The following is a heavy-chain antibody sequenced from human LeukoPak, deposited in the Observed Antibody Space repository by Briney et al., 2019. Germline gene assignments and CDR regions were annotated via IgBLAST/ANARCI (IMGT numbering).Heavy chain of an antibody. D-gene: IGHD7-27*01. CDR2: INQSGST. J-gene: IGHJ4*02. V-gene: IGHV4-39*07. Sequence: PSETLTLTCTVSGGSISSGGYYWSCIRQPPGKGLEWIGEINQSGSTNYNPSLKSRVTISVDTSKNQFSLKLSSVTAADTAVYYCARGLGYWGQGTMVTVSS. CDR1: GGSISSGGYY. CDR3: ARGLGY.